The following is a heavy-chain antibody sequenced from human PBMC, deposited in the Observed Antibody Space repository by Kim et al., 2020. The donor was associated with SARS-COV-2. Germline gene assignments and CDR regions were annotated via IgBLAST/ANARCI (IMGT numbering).Heavy chain of an antibody. J-gene: IGHJ4*02. CDR3: ARGMVRGLGGFDY. V-gene: IGHV5-51*01. CDR1: GYSFTSYW. D-gene: IGHD3-10*01. Sequence: GESLKISCKGSGYSFTSYWIGWVRQMPGKGLEWMGIIYPGDSDTTYSPSFQVQVTISADKSINPAYLQWSSLKASDTAMYYCARGMVRGLGGFDYWGQGTLVTVSS. CDR2: IYPGDSDT.